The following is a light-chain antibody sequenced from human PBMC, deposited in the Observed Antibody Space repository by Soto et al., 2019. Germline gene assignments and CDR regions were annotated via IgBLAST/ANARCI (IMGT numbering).Light chain of an antibody. V-gene: IGKV3-20*01. J-gene: IGKJ1*01. CDR3: HQYGNTPWT. CDR1: QSVRGSY. CDR2: AAS. Sequence: EIVLTQSPDTLSLSPRERATLSCRASQSVRGSYLAWYQQKPGQSPRLLIYAASTRATGIPDRFSGSGSGTDFTLTISRLEPEDFAVYYCHQYGNTPWTFGQGTKVEIK.